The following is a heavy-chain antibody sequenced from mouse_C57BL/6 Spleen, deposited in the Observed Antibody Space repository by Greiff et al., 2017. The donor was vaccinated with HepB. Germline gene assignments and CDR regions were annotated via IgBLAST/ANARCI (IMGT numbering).Heavy chain of an antibody. CDR3: ARCGYSYYFDY. D-gene: IGHD2-3*01. Sequence: QVQLQQSGPELVKPGASVKISCKASGYAFSSSWMNWVKQRPGKGLEWIGRIYPGDGDTNYNGKFKGKATLTADKSSNTAYMQLSSLTSEDSAVYFCARCGYSYYFDYWGQGTTLTVSS. J-gene: IGHJ2*01. CDR2: IYPGDGDT. CDR1: GYAFSSSW. V-gene: IGHV1-82*01.